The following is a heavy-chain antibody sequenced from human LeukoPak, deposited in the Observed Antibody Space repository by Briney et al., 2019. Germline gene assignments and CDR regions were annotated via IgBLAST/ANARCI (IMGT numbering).Heavy chain of an antibody. D-gene: IGHD6-6*01. V-gene: IGHV4-4*07. CDR1: GRSISRYY. J-gene: IGHJ4*02. Sequence: SETLSLTCTVSGRSISRYYWSWLREPAGKGLEGIGRIYTSGSTNYNPSLKSRVTMSVDTSKNQFSLKLSSVTAADTAVYYCARVLGRYSSSAGRGHYYFDYWGQGTLVTVSS. CDR2: IYTSGST. CDR3: ARVLGRYSSSAGRGHYYFDY.